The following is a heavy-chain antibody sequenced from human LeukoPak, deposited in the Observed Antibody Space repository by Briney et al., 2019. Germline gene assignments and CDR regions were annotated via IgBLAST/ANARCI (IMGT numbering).Heavy chain of an antibody. CDR3: ARDLADSAYEFKLAAYYYGMDV. J-gene: IGHJ6*02. CDR1: GFTFSSYA. V-gene: IGHV3-30-3*01. CDR2: ISYDGSNE. Sequence: PGGSLRLSCAASGFTFSSYALHWVRQAPGKGLEWVALISYDGSNESYVDSVKGRFTISRDNSKNTLYLQMNSLRAEDTAVYYCARDLADSAYEFKLAAYYYGMDVWGQGTTVTVSS. D-gene: IGHD5-12*01.